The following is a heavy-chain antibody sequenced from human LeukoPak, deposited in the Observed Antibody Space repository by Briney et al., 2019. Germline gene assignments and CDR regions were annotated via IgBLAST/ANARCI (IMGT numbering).Heavy chain of an antibody. V-gene: IGHV3-30-3*01. Sequence: GGSLRLSCAASGFAFSTYAMHWVRQAPGKGLEWGAVISYDGSVKYYADSLKGGFTISRDNSKNAPYTQMNSLRSDTAVYYCARLDDLDVFDIWGQGILVTVSS. CDR2: ISYDGSVK. CDR1: GFAFSTYA. D-gene: IGHD2-2*03. CDR3: ARLDDLDVFDI. J-gene: IGHJ3*02.